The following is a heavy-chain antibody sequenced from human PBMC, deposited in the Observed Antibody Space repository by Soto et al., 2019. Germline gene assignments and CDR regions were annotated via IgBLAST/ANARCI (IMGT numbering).Heavy chain of an antibody. CDR2: ISYDERNK. V-gene: IGHV3-30*18. CDR3: AKVERSSSSSYYYYYTYGMDV. CDR1: GFTFSSYG. J-gene: IGHJ6*02. Sequence: PGGSLRLSCAASGFTFSSYGIHWVRQAPGKGLEWVAVISYDERNKYYADSVKGRFTISRDNSKNTLYLQMNSLRIEDTAVYYCAKVERSSSSSYYYYYTYGMDVWGQGTTVTVSS. D-gene: IGHD6-6*01.